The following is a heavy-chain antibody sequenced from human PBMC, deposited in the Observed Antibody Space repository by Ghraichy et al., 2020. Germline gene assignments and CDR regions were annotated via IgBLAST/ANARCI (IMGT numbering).Heavy chain of an antibody. J-gene: IGHJ6*02. CDR1: GFTFSSYA. Sequence: GESLNISCAASGFTFSSYAMHWVRQAPGKGLEWVAVISYDGSNKYYADSVKGRFTISRDNSKNTLYLQMNSLRAEDTAVYYCARDYDFWSGPYRRHYYYYYGMDVWGQGTTVTVSS. V-gene: IGHV3-30*04. CDR2: ISYDGSNK. CDR3: ARDYDFWSGPYRRHYYYYYGMDV. D-gene: IGHD3-3*01.